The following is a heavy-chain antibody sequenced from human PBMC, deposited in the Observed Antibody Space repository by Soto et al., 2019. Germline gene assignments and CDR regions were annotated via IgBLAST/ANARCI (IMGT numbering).Heavy chain of an antibody. J-gene: IGHJ4*02. V-gene: IGHV3-48*02. CDR1: GFSFSVYS. D-gene: IGHD3-10*01. CDR2: SNGRDCTI. Sequence: GGSRRRSGAASGFSFSVYSMNWVRQAPGKGLEWVSYSNGRDCTINYVDSMKGRFTRSTDIGKNSLCLQMNSLTDEDMAVYFCASDHFRGFDYWGQGVLVTVS. CDR3: ASDHFRGFDY.